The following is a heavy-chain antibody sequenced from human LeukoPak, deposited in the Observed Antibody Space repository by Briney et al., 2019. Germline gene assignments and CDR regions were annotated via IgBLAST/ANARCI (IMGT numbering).Heavy chain of an antibody. V-gene: IGHV4-59*01. CDR1: GGSISSYY. Sequence: SETLSLTCTVSGGSISSYYWSWIRQPPGKGLEWIGYIYYSGSTNYNPSLKSRDTISVDTSKNQFSLKLSSVTAADTAVYYCAGGGEAYSSGWYGFDYWGQGTLVTVSS. CDR3: AGGGEAYSSGWYGFDY. J-gene: IGHJ4*02. D-gene: IGHD6-19*01. CDR2: IYYSGST.